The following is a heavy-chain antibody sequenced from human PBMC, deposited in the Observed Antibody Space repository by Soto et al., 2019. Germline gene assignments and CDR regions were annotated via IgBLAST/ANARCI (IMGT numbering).Heavy chain of an antibody. CDR1: GYTFTSYA. V-gene: IGHV1-3*01. Sequence: QVQLVQSGAEVRKPGASVKVSCKASGYTFTSYAMQWVRQAPGQRLEWMGWINAGNGNTKYSQKFQGRVTITRDISASTAYMELSSLRSEDTAVYYCARDLAFGLSDYWGQGTLVTVSS. CDR3: ARDLAFGLSDY. J-gene: IGHJ4*02. D-gene: IGHD3-10*01. CDR2: INAGNGNT.